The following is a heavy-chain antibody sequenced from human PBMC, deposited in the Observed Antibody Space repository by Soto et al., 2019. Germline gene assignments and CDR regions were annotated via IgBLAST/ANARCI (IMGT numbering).Heavy chain of an antibody. CDR1: GGSVSSGSYY. CDR3: ARDRGQYRSSTSCELYYFDY. CDR2: IYYSGST. J-gene: IGHJ4*02. D-gene: IGHD2-2*01. V-gene: IGHV4-61*01. Sequence: SETLSLTCTVSGGSVSSGSYYWSWIRQPPGKGLEWIGYIYYSGSTNYNPSLKSRVTISVDTSKNQFSLKLSSVTAADTAVYYCARDRGQYRSSTSCELYYFDYWGQGTLVTVYS.